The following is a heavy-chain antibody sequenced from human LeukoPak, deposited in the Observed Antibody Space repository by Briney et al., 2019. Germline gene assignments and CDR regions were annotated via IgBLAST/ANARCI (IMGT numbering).Heavy chain of an antibody. Sequence: PGGSLRLSCAASGFTFSSHGIHWVRQAPGRGLEWVAVIWYDGTNKYYEDSVKGRFSISRDDSKNTVYLQMNSLRAEDTAVYYCARAEGEYYYDSSGYGDAFDIWGQGTMVTVSS. D-gene: IGHD3-22*01. V-gene: IGHV3-33*01. CDR2: IWYDGTNK. CDR1: GFTFSSHG. J-gene: IGHJ3*02. CDR3: ARAEGEYYYDSSGYGDAFDI.